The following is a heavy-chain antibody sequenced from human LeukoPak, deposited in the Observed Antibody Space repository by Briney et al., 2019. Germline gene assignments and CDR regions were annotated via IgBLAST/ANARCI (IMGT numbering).Heavy chain of an antibody. V-gene: IGHV3-11*06. CDR1: GFTFSDYY. D-gene: IGHD6-19*01. Sequence: NSGGSLRLSCAASGFTFSDYYMSWIRQAPGKGLEWVSYISSSSSYTNYADSVKGRFTISRDNAKKSLYLQMNSLRAEDTAVYYCASSRVGSRGWPYYFDYWGQGTLVTVSS. J-gene: IGHJ4*02. CDR2: ISSSSSYT. CDR3: ASSRVGSRGWPYYFDY.